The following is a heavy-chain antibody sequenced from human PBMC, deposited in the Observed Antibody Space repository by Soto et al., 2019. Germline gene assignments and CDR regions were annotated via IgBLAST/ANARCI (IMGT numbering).Heavy chain of an antibody. CDR2: ISGSGGIT. Sequence: PGGSLRLSCAASGSTFSCYAMSWVRQAPGKGLEWVSAISGSGGITYYADSLKGWFTISRDISKNTLYLQMNSLRAEDTAVYYCETNPLSITIFGVVIQEQYYFDYWGQGALVTASS. J-gene: IGHJ4*02. D-gene: IGHD3-3*01. CDR1: GSTFSCYA. V-gene: IGHV3-23*01. CDR3: ETNPLSITIFGVVIQEQYYFDY.